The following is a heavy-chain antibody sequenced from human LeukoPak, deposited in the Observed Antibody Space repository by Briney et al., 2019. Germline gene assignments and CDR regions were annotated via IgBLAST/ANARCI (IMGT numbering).Heavy chain of an antibody. V-gene: IGHV1-8*02. CDR2: MNPNSGNT. J-gene: IGHJ4*02. D-gene: IGHD3-9*01. CDR3: ARGRLHFDILTGYYIGSY. Sequence: GASVKVSCKASGYTFTTYGISWVRQATGQGLEWMGWMNPNSGNTGYAQKFQGRVTMTRNTSISTAYMELSSLRSEDTAVYYCARGRLHFDILTGYYIGSYWGQGTLVTVSS. CDR1: GYTFTTYG.